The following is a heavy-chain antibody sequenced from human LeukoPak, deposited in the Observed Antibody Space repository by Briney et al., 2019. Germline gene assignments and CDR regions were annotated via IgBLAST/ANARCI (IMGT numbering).Heavy chain of an antibody. D-gene: IGHD3-22*01. CDR3: AKDPPHSDRSIYSDNP. CDR1: GFIFSNNI. Sequence: GGSLRLSCAASGFIFSNNIMNWVRQAPGKGLEWVSVISADGGDIYYADSVNGRFTISRDNSKNTLHLQMDSLRAEDTAVYYCAKDPPHSDRSIYSDNPWGQGTLVTVSS. V-gene: IGHV3-23*01. CDR2: ISADGGDI. J-gene: IGHJ5*02.